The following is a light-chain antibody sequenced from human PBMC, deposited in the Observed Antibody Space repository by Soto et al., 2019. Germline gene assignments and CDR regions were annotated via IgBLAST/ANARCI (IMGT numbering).Light chain of an antibody. V-gene: IGKV3-15*01. CDR2: GAS. J-gene: IGKJ5*01. CDR1: QTISTK. Sequence: EIVLTQSPATLSVSPGERASLSCRASQTISTKLVWYQQKPGQAPRLLIYGASTRATGIPERFSGSGSGTEFTLTISSLQSEDFAIYYCQQYSNWPPITFGQGTRLEIK. CDR3: QQYSNWPPIT.